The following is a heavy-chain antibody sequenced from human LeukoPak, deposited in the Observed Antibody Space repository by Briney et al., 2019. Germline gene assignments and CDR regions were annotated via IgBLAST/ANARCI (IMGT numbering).Heavy chain of an antibody. J-gene: IGHJ4*02. CDR2: IYYSGST. CDR1: GGSISSGDYY. V-gene: IGHV4-30-4*01. CDR3: ARVFDGDYPFDY. Sequence: PSETLSPTCTVSGGSISSGDYYWSWIRQPPGKGLEWIGYIYYSGSTYYNPSLKSRVTISVDTSKNRFSLKLSSVTAADTAVYYCARVFDGDYPFDYWGQGTLVTVSS. D-gene: IGHD4-17*01.